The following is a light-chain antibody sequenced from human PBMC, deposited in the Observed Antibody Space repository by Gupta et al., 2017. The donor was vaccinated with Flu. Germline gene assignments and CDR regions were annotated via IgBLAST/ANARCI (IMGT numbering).Light chain of an antibody. CDR1: GSEVGGYNY. J-gene: IGLJ1*01. CDR2: DDA. Sequence: VTITCTGTGSEVGGYNYVSWYQQQPGKGHKLMIEDDAKRTSAVADRVSGSKSGNTASPTITGLRAEDEAEDYCCSYSGTYTNQVLGAGTKVTVL. CDR3: CSYSGTYTNQV. V-gene: IGLV2-11*03.